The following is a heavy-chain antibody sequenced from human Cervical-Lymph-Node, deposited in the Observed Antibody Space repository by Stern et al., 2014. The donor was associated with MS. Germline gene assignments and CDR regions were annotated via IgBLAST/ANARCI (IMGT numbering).Heavy chain of an antibody. D-gene: IGHD2-8*02. Sequence: EVQLVESGAEVKKPGESMKISCQGAGYSFTSSWIGWGRQMSGKGLEWRGIIYPGDSDTRYNPSFQGQVTISADKSVSTAYLQWSSLKASDTAMYYCATSTGYFLLEYYFDYWGQGTLVTVSS. CDR3: ATSTGYFLLEYYFDY. CDR1: GYSFTSSW. J-gene: IGHJ4*02. CDR2: IYPGDSDT. V-gene: IGHV5-51*01.